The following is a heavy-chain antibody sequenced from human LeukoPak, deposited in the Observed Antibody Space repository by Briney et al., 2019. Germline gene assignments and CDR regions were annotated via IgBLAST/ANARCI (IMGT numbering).Heavy chain of an antibody. Sequence: ASVKVSCKASGYTFTGYYMHWVRQAPGQGLEWMGWINPNSGGTNYAQKFQGRVTMTRDTSISTAYMELSRLRSDDTAVYYCARDSSPYDSSGSQGDYWGQGTLVTVSS. D-gene: IGHD3-22*01. CDR2: INPNSGGT. CDR3: ARDSSPYDSSGSQGDY. V-gene: IGHV1-2*02. J-gene: IGHJ4*02. CDR1: GYTFTGYY.